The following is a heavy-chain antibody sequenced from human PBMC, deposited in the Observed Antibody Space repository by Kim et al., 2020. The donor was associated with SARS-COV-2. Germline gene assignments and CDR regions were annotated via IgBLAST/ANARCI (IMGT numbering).Heavy chain of an antibody. J-gene: IGHJ4*02. D-gene: IGHD3-22*01. V-gene: IGHV3-9*01. CDR3: AKVRGDYYDSSGYYYFDY. Sequence: KGRFTISRDNAKNSLYLQMNSLRAEDTALYYCAKVRGDYYDSSGYYYFDYWGQGTLVTVSS.